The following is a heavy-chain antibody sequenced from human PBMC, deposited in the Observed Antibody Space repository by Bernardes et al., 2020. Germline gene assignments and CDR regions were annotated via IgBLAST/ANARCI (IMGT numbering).Heavy chain of an antibody. J-gene: IGHJ6*02. V-gene: IGHV3-48*01. Sequence: GGSLRLSCVASGFDVRRYGFHWVRQAPGKGLEWVSYITSSSGTIHYAESVKGRFTISRDHAKNAVFLQMNRLRTEDTAVYYCARGDTVTTFYYYYYGMDVWGQGTTVTVSS. CDR3: ARGDTVTTFYYYYYGMDV. D-gene: IGHD4-17*01. CDR1: GFDVRRYG. CDR2: ITSSSGTI.